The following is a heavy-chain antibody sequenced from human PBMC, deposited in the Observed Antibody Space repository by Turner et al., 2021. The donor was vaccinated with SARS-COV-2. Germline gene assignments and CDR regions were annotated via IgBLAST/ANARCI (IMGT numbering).Heavy chain of an antibody. CDR2: ISVSGGST. V-gene: IGHV3-23*01. CDR3: AKAQLGYYLGVDY. Sequence: EVQLLESGGGLVQPGGSLRLSCSASGFTFSSYVRGWVRQAPGKGLEWVSSISVSGGSTYYADSGKGRFTIARDNSKNTLYLQMNSLRAEDTAVYYCAKAQLGYYLGVDYWGQGTLVTVSS. D-gene: IGHD3-3*01. CDR1: GFTFSSYV. J-gene: IGHJ4*02.